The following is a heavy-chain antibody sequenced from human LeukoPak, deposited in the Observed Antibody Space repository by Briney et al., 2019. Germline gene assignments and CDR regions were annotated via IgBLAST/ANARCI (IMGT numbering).Heavy chain of an antibody. D-gene: IGHD2-2*01. CDR2: IIGDGSST. Sequence: HSGGSLRLSCAASGFTFRNYWMHWVRQAPGKGLVWVSRIIGDGSSTSYADSVKGRFSISRDNAKNSLYLQMNSLRVEDTAVYYRATDRGYAMDVWGRGTTVIVSS. CDR3: ATDRGYAMDV. CDR1: GFTFRNYW. V-gene: IGHV3-74*01. J-gene: IGHJ6*02.